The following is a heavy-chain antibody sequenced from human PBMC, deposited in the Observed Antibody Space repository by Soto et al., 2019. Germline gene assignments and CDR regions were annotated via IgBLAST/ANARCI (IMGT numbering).Heavy chain of an antibody. J-gene: IGHJ4*02. CDR1: GVSIDSCNYY. CDR2: ICYTGNT. V-gene: IGHV4-39*01. CDR3: ARLDNTGAYQSFDY. Sequence: SETLSLTCSVSGVSIDSCNYYWGWIRQPPGKDLEWIGSICYTGNTFYNPSLKSRVTISVDTSRNQFSLRLSSVTAADTAVYYCARLDNTGAYQSFDYWGQGALVTVSS. D-gene: IGHD7-27*01.